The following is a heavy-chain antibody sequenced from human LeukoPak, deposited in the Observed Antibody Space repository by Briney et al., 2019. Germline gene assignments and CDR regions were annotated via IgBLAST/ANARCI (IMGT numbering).Heavy chain of an antibody. J-gene: IGHJ4*02. CDR3: AKGGQTLTD. D-gene: IGHD3-10*01. CDR1: GFTFSSYG. Sequence: GRSLRLSCAASGFTFSSYGMHWVRQAPGKGLEWVAVISYDGSNKYYADSVKGRFTISRDNSKNTLYLQMNSLRAEDTAVYYCAKGGQTLTDWGQGTLVTVSS. CDR2: ISYDGSNK. V-gene: IGHV3-30*18.